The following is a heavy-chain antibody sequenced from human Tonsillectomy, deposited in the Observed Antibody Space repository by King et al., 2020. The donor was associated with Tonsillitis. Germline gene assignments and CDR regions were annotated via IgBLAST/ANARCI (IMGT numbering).Heavy chain of an antibody. Sequence: QLVQSGGGLVKPGGSLRLSCAASGFSFNNFAMTWVRQAPGKGLEWVSFISSRSNHIYYADSVRGRFTISRDNAKNSLYLQMNSLRVEDTAVYYCARVRSSNLPDESDYWGQGTLVAVSS. CDR3: ARVRSSNLPDESDY. CDR1: GFSFNNFA. V-gene: IGHV3-21*01. D-gene: IGHD4-11*01. J-gene: IGHJ4*02. CDR2: ISSRSNHI.